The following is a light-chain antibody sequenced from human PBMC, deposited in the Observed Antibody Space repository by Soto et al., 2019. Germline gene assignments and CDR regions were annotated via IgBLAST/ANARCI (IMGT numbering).Light chain of an antibody. CDR3: QQYNNWPPT. V-gene: IGKV3-15*01. CDR1: QSVSGN. J-gene: IGKJ5*01. CDR2: GAS. Sequence: EIVMTQSPATLSVSPGERATLSCWASQSVSGNLAWYQQKPGQAPRLLIYGASTRATGIPARFSGSGSGTDFTLTISSLQSEDFAVYYCQQYNNWPPTFGQGTRLEIK.